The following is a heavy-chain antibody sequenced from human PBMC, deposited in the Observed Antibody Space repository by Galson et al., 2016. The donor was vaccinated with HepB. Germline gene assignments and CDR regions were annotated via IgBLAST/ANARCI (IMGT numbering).Heavy chain of an antibody. V-gene: IGHV3-21*01. Sequence: SLRLSCAASGFAFSSYTMTWVRQAPGKGLEWISSISSSSTYVYYADSMKGRFTISRDNTKNTLSLQMKRLRADDTAVYYCARLPIFGTFTWDRYAMDIWGQGTTVTVSS. D-gene: IGHD3-3*02. CDR2: ISSSSTYV. J-gene: IGHJ6*02. CDR1: GFAFSSYT. CDR3: ARLPIFGTFTWDRYAMDI.